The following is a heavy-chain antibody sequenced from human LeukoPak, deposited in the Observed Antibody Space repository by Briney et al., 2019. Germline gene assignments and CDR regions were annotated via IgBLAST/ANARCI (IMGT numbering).Heavy chain of an antibody. Sequence: GGSLRLSCAASGFTFSSYAMRWVRQAPGKGLEWVSAISGSGGSTYYADSVKGRFTISRDNSKNTLYLQMNSLRAEDTAVYYCAKDPGYSYGVDYWGQGTLVTVSS. J-gene: IGHJ4*02. CDR2: ISGSGGST. D-gene: IGHD5-18*01. CDR1: GFTFSSYA. V-gene: IGHV3-23*01. CDR3: AKDPGYSYGVDY.